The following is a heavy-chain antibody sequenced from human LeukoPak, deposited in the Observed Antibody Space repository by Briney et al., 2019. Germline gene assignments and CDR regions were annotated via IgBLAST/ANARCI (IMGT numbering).Heavy chain of an antibody. Sequence: QSGGSLRLSCAASGFIVSSNYMSWVRQAPGKGLEWVSVIYSGRSTYYADSVKGRFTISRDNSKNTLYLQMNSLRAEDTAVYYCASQVGLGKASFDSWGQGTQVTVSS. CDR1: GFIVSSNY. D-gene: IGHD5/OR15-5a*01. J-gene: IGHJ4*02. CDR3: ASQVGLGKASFDS. CDR2: IYSGRST. V-gene: IGHV3-53*01.